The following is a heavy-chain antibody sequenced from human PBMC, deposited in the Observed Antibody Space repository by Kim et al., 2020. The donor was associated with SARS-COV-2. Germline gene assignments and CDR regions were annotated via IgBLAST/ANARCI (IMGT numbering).Heavy chain of an antibody. CDR1: GGSISSGGYY. CDR3: ARDREYYDSSGYPARNRYGMDV. CDR2: IYYSGST. D-gene: IGHD3-22*01. V-gene: IGHV4-31*03. J-gene: IGHJ6*02. Sequence: SETLSLTCTVSGGSISSGGYYWSWIRQHPGKGLEWIGYIYYSGSTYYNPSLKSRVTISVDTSKNQFSLKLSSVTAADTAVYYCARDREYYDSSGYPARNRYGMDVWGQGTTVTVSS.